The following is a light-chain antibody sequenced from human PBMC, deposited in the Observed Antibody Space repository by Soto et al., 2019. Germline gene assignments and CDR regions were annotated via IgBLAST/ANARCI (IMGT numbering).Light chain of an antibody. CDR1: SSDVGGYDH. Sequence: QSVLTHPASVSGSPGQSITISCTGTSSDVGGYDHVSWYQQHPGKAPKLIIYDVTVRPSGISPRFSGSKSDNTASLAVSGLQPEDEADYYCSSYTNKDTILFGGGTKLTVL. J-gene: IGLJ3*02. V-gene: IGLV2-14*03. CDR2: DVT. CDR3: SSYTNKDTIL.